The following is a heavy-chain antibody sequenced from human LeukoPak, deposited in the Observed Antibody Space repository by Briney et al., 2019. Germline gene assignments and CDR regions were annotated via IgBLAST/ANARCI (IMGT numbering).Heavy chain of an antibody. D-gene: IGHD3-16*01. J-gene: IGHJ3*02. CDR1: GGSLSSYY. Sequence: PSETLSLTCTVSGGSLSSYYWSWIRQPPGKGVGWIGDIYYSGSTNYNPSLKSRVTISVDTSKNQFSLKLSSVTAADTAVYYCARRAFMITFGGDPHDAFDIWGQGTMVTVSS. CDR3: ARRAFMITFGGDPHDAFDI. CDR2: IYYSGST. V-gene: IGHV4-59*01.